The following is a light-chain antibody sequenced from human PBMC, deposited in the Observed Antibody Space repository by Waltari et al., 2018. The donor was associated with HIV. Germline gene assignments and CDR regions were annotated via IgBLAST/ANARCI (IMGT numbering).Light chain of an antibody. J-gene: IGLJ1*01. CDR2: EVS. CDR3: YSYAGSSYV. Sequence: QSALTQPASVSGSPGQSITISCTGTSSDVGSYNLVSWYQHHPGKAPKLMMYEVSQRPSGVSNRFSGSKSGNTASLTISGLQAEDEADYYCYSYAGSSYVFGTGTKVTAL. V-gene: IGLV2-23*02. CDR1: SSDVGSYNL.